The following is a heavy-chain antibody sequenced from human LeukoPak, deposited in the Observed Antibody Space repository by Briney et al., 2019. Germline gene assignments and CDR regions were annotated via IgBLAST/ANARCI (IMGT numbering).Heavy chain of an antibody. V-gene: IGHV4-59*08. CDR2: YSGST. D-gene: IGHD1-26*01. J-gene: IGHJ3*02. CDR1: GGSISSYY. Sequence: SETLSLTCTVSGGSISSYYWNWIRQPRGKGLEWIGFYSGSTNFNPSLKSRVTISVDTSKNQFSLRLSSVTAADTAVYYCARQNTGSYSQIDIWGQGTMVTVSS. CDR3: ARQNTGSYSQIDI.